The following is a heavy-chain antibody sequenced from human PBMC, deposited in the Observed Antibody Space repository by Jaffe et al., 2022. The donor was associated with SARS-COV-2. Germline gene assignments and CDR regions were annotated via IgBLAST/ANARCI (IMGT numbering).Heavy chain of an antibody. CDR1: GFTFSSYG. CDR2: ISYDGSNK. CDR3: AKSDYSGSSQRADAFDI. Sequence: QVQLVESGGGVVQPGRSLRLSCAASGFTFSSYGMHWVRQAPGKGLEWVAVISYDGSNKYYADSVKGRFTISRDNSKNTLYLQMNSLRAEDTAVYYCAKSDYSGSSQRADAFDIWGQGTMVTVSS. J-gene: IGHJ3*02. D-gene: IGHD1-26*01. V-gene: IGHV3-30*18.